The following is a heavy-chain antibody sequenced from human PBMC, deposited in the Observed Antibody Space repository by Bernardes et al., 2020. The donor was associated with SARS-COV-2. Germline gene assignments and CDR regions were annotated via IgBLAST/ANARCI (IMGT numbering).Heavy chain of an antibody. Sequence: GGSLRLSCAASGFTVSGNYMSWVRQAPGKGLEWVSVIYSGGSAYYADSVKGRFSISRDNSKNTLYLQMNSLRVEDTAVYYCARKPRYCSRASCLDYWGQGTLVTVSS. D-gene: IGHD2-2*01. CDR1: GFTVSGNY. J-gene: IGHJ4*02. CDR3: ARKPRYCSRASCLDY. CDR2: IYSGGSA. V-gene: IGHV3-53*01.